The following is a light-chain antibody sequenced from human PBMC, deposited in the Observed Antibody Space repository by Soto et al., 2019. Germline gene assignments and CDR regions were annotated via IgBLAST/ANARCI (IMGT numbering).Light chain of an antibody. CDR2: AAS. V-gene: IGKV3-20*01. Sequence: EIVMTQSPCNLSLSPWERFTRSCKVSQSVTNSELSCYQQKPGQAPRLLIYAASSRATGIPDRFSGGGSGTDFTLTISRLAPEDSAVYYCQNHGTTFGQGTKVDIK. CDR1: QSVTNSE. CDR3: QNHGTT. J-gene: IGKJ1*01.